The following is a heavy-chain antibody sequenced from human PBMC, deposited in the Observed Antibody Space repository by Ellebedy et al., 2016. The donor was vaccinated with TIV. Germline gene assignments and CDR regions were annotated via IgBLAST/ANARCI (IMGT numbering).Heavy chain of an antibody. D-gene: IGHD6-13*01. CDR1: GFTFSSYS. CDR2: ISSSGSSI. CDR3: AREKGGASSGFRPPDY. J-gene: IGHJ4*02. Sequence: GESLKISCAASGFTFSSYSMMWVRQAPGKGLEWVSYISSSGSSIYYTDSVKGRFTISRDNAKNSLFLQMNSLRDEDTAVFYCAREKGGASSGFRPPDYWGQGTLVTVSS. V-gene: IGHV3-48*02.